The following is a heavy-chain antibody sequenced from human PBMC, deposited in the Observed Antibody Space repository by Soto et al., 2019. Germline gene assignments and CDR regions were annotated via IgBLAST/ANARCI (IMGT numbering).Heavy chain of an antibody. Sequence: PGGSLRLSCAASGFTFSSYSMNWVRQAPGKGLEWVSSISSSSSYIYYADSVKGRFTISRDNAKNSLYLQMNSLRAEDTAVYYCARGDTTYYDILSRAAAFDIWGQGTMVTVSS. CDR3: ARGDTTYYDILSRAAAFDI. CDR1: GFTFSSYS. D-gene: IGHD3-9*01. J-gene: IGHJ3*02. V-gene: IGHV3-21*01. CDR2: ISSSSSYI.